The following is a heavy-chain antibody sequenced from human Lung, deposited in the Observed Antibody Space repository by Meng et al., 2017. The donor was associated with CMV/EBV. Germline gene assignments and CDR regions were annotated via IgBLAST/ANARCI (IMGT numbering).Heavy chain of an antibody. CDR2: IYHSGST. D-gene: IGHD6-19*01. CDR1: GGPSSRSYG. J-gene: IGHJ4*02. CDR3: ASFPPPGKQWLVTDY. V-gene: IGHV4-4*02. Sequence: SGPRRVQPSGTLSLTDSVSGGPSSRSYGWSWVRQPPGKGLEWIGEIYHSGSTNYNPSLKSRVTISVDKSKNQFSLKLSSVTAADTAVYYCASFPPPGKQWLVTDYWGQGTLVTVSS.